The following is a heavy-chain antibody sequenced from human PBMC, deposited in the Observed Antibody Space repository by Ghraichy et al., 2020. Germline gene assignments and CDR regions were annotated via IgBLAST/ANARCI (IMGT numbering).Heavy chain of an antibody. D-gene: IGHD2/OR15-2a*01. CDR2: IKQDGSEK. V-gene: IGHV3-7*03. Sequence: GGSLRLSCAASGFTFSSYWMSWVRQAPGKGLEWVANIKQDGSEKYYVDSVKGRFTISRDNAKNSLYLQMNSLRAEDTAVYYCARGSSMARGYYYYYYMDVWGKGTTVTVSS. CDR3: ARGSSMARGYYYYYYMDV. J-gene: IGHJ6*03. CDR1: GFTFSSYW.